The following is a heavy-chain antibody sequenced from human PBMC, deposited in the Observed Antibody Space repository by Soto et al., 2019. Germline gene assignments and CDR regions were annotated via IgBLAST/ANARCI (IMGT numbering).Heavy chain of an antibody. Sequence: QVQLVQSGAEVKKPGSSVKVFCKASGGTFSSYAISWVRQAPGQGLEWMGGIIPVFGTADYAQKFQGRVTITADESTSTAYMELGSLRSEDTAVYYCASHSGSSPEGRYYYGMDVWGQGTTVTVSS. V-gene: IGHV1-69*12. D-gene: IGHD1-26*01. CDR3: ASHSGSSPEGRYYYGMDV. CDR2: IIPVFGTA. CDR1: GGTFSSYA. J-gene: IGHJ6*02.